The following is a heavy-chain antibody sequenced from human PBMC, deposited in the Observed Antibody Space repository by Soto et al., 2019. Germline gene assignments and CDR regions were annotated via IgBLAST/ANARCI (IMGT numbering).Heavy chain of an antibody. Sequence: SSTDAGCVGYGRGLDVSWIRKQPGKGLEWIGEINHSGSTNYNPSLKSRVTISVDTSKNQFSLKLSSVTAADTAVYYCARHEGYDFWSGYYRYWGQGTLVTVSS. CDR2: INHSGST. CDR3: ARHEGYDFWSGYYRY. CDR1: VGYGRGLD. V-gene: IGHV4-34*01. D-gene: IGHD3-3*01. J-gene: IGHJ4*02.